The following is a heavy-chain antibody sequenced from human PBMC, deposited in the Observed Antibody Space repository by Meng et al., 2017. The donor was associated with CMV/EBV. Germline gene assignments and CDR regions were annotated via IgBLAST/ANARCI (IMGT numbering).Heavy chain of an antibody. CDR2: IYTSGST. CDR1: GGSISSYY. CDR3: ARDLMNCSSTSCANWFDP. Sequence: VPLIESGPGRWKPSSALSRTCTCSGGSISSYYWSLIRKPAGKGLEWIGRIYTSGSTNYNPSLKSRVTMSVDTSKNQFSLKLSSVTAADTAVYYCARDLMNCSSTSCANWFDPWGQGTLVTVSS. D-gene: IGHD2-2*01. J-gene: IGHJ5*02. V-gene: IGHV4-4*07.